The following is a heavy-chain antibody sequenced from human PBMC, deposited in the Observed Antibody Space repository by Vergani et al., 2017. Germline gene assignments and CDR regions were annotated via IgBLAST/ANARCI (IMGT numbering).Heavy chain of an antibody. CDR1: GGTFSSYT. CDR3: EALWFGESMCPDY. D-gene: IGHD3-10*01. J-gene: IGHJ4*02. Sequence: QVQLVQSGAEVKKPGSSVKVSCKASGGTFSSYTISWVRQAPGQGLEWMGRIIPILGIANYAQKFEGRVTITADKSTSTAYMELSSLRSEDTAVYYCEALWFGESMCPDYWGQGTLVTVSS. V-gene: IGHV1-69*02. CDR2: IIPILGIA.